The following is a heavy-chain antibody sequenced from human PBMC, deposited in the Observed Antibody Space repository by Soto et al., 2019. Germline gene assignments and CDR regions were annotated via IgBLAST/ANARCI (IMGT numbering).Heavy chain of an antibody. Sequence: LSLTCAISGDSVSSNSAAWNWIRQSPSRGLEWLGRTYYRSKWYNDYAVSVKSRITINPDTSKNQFSLQLNSVTPEDTAVYYCARGPPRYCSGGSCTRWFDPWGQGTQVTVSS. CDR3: ARGPPRYCSGGSCTRWFDP. V-gene: IGHV6-1*01. D-gene: IGHD2-15*01. J-gene: IGHJ5*02. CDR1: GDSVSSNSAA. CDR2: TYYRSKWYN.